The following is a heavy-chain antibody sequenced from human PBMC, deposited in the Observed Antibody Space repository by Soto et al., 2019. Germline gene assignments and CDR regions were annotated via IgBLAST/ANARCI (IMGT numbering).Heavy chain of an antibody. CDR2: ISGSGVST. CDR1: GFTFRSYA. V-gene: IGHV3-23*01. J-gene: IGHJ4*02. Sequence: GGSLGLSCAASGFTFRSYAMSWVRQAPGKGLEWVSAISGSGVSTYYADSVKGRFTISRDNSKNTLYLQMNSLRAEDTAVYYSAKSPGMYYYDSSGYYHYDYWGQGTLVTVSS. CDR3: AKSPGMYYYDSSGYYHYDY. D-gene: IGHD3-22*01.